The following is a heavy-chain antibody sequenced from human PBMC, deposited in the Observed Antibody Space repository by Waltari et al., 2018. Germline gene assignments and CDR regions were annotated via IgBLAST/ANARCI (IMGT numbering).Heavy chain of an antibody. V-gene: IGHV3-30*19. D-gene: IGHD2-2*01. Sequence: QVHLVESGGGVVQPGRSLRLSCAASGFPFAWFSLNWVRQAPGKGLEWVAFISGDGTTDHYADSVKGRFTISRDNSKNTLFLQMNSLKPEDTAIYYCARRSSTGVFRALDIWGQGTMASVSS. CDR3: ARRSSTGVFRALDI. CDR2: ISGDGTTD. CDR1: GFPFAWFS. J-gene: IGHJ3*02.